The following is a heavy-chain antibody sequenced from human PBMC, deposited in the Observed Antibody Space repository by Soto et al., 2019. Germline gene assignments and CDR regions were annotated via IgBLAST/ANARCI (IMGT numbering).Heavy chain of an antibody. V-gene: IGHV4-30-4*01. D-gene: IGHD5-18*01. Sequence: SETLSLTCTVSGGSVTSDEDYWTWIRQSPGKGLEWIGYISNSGSTGYNPSLKTRLSMSVDRSKNQFTLRLTSVTAADTAVYFCATESGSTYGYFDHWGQGTQVAVSS. J-gene: IGHJ4*02. CDR1: GGSVTSDEDY. CDR3: ATESGSTYGYFDH. CDR2: ISNSGST.